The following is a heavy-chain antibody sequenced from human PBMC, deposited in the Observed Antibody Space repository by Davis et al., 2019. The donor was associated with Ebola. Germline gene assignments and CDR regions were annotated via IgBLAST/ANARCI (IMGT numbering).Heavy chain of an antibody. Sequence: GESLKISCAASGFSFSSYSMNWVRQAPGKGLEWVSSISSSSTYKFYADSVKGRFTISRDNAKNSLYLQMNSLRAEDTAVYYCARVISGWYGFDYWGQGTLVTVSS. CDR2: ISSSSTYK. CDR3: ARVISGWYGFDY. V-gene: IGHV3-21*04. CDR1: GFSFSSYS. D-gene: IGHD6-19*01. J-gene: IGHJ4*02.